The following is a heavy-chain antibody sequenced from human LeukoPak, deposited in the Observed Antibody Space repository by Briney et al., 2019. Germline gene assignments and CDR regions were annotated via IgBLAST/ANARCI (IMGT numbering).Heavy chain of an antibody. V-gene: IGHV1-2*06. CDR1: GYTFTGYY. J-gene: IGHJ5*02. CDR3: AREGGAYCSSTSCSFEKYNWFDP. D-gene: IGHD2-2*01. CDR2: INPNSGGT. Sequence: ASVKVSCKASGYTFTGYYMHWVRQAPGQGLEWMGRINPNSGGTNYAQKFQGRVTMTRDTSISPAYMELSRLRSDDTAVYYCAREGGAYCSSTSCSFEKYNWFDPWGQGTLVTVSS.